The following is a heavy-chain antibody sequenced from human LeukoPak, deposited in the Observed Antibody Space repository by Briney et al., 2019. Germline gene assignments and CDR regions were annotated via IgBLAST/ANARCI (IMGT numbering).Heavy chain of an antibody. CDR3: ARDPTTVTTIFDS. CDR1: GVSISAYY. Sequence: PSETLSLTCSVSGVSISAYYWSWIRQPAGKGLEWIGRIYPGESIYASENTNYNPSLKSRVSMSGDTSKIQVSLKLRSVTAADTAVYYRARDPTTVTTIFDSWGQGTLVTVSS. CDR2: IYPGESIYASENT. V-gene: IGHV4-4*07. D-gene: IGHD4-17*01. J-gene: IGHJ4*02.